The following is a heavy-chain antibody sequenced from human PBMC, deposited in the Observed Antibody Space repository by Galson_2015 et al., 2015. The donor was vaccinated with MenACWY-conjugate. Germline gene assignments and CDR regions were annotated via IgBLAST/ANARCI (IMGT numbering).Heavy chain of an antibody. Sequence: IKADGSFSNYADSVKGRFTISTDNAKNMVYLQMDGLGDEDTAVYFCARDNNWSFDSWGQGTLVTVSS. CDR3: ARDNNWSFDS. D-gene: IGHD1-1*01. V-gene: IGHV3-74*01. CDR2: IKADGSFS. J-gene: IGHJ4*02.